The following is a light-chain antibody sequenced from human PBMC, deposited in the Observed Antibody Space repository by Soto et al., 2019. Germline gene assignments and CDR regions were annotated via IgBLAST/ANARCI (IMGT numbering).Light chain of an antibody. CDR2: GNS. J-gene: IGLJ2*01. Sequence: QSVLTQPPSVSGAPGQRVTISCTGSSSNIGACYDVHWYQQLPGTAPKLLIYGNSNRPSGVPDRFSGSKSGTSASLAITGLQAEDEADYYCQSYDSSLSGSDVVFGGGTKLTVL. CDR1: SSNIGACYD. CDR3: QSYDSSLSGSDVV. V-gene: IGLV1-40*01.